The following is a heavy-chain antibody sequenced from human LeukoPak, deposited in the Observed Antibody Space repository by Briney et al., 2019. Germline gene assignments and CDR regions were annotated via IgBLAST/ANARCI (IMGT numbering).Heavy chain of an antibody. Sequence: ASVKVSCKASGYTFTSYYMHWVRQALGQGLEWMGTINPSGGSTSYAQKFQGRVTMTRDMSTSTVYMELSSLRSEDTAVYYCARSDSGSYYMNYFDYWGQGTLVTVSS. J-gene: IGHJ4*02. V-gene: IGHV1-46*01. D-gene: IGHD1-26*01. CDR3: ARSDSGSYYMNYFDY. CDR2: INPSGGST. CDR1: GYTFTSYY.